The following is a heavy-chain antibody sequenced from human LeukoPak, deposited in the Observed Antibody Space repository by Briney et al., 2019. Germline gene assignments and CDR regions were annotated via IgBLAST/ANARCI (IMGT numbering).Heavy chain of an antibody. Sequence: SETLSLTCTVCGGSISISSYYWGWIRQPPGKGLEWIGSIYYSGSTYYNPSLKSRVTISVDTSKNQFSLKLSSVTAADTAVYYCARHKTWIQLWYFDYWGQGTLVTVSS. J-gene: IGHJ4*02. CDR2: IYYSGST. D-gene: IGHD5-18*01. CDR1: GGSISISSYY. CDR3: ARHKTWIQLWYFDY. V-gene: IGHV4-39*01.